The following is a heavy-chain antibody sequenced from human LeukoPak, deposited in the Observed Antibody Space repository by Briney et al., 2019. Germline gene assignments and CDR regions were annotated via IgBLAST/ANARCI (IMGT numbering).Heavy chain of an antibody. CDR3: ARDGCSGGRCYSDY. D-gene: IGHD2-15*01. Sequence: PGRSLRLSCAASGFTFSSYSMNWVRQAPGKGLEWVSSICSSSSYIYSPDSVKGRFTISTDNAKNSLYLQMNRLSGEETAVYYCARDGCSGGRCYSDYWGQGTLVSVSS. J-gene: IGHJ4*02. V-gene: IGHV3-21*04. CDR1: GFTFSSYS. CDR2: ICSSSSYI.